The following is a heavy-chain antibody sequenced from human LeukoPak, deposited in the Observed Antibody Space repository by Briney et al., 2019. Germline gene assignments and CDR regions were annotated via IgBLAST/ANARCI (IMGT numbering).Heavy chain of an antibody. J-gene: IGHJ6*02. V-gene: IGHV1-69*13. CDR2: IIPIFGTA. D-gene: IGHD3-10*01. Sequence: GASVKVSCKASGGTFSSYAISWVRQAPGQGLEWMGGIIPIFGTANYAQKFQGRVTITADESTSTAYMELSSLRSEDTAVYYCARAGGSGSPENYYYYGMDVWGRGTTVTVSS. CDR1: GGTFSSYA. CDR3: ARAGGSGSPENYYYYGMDV.